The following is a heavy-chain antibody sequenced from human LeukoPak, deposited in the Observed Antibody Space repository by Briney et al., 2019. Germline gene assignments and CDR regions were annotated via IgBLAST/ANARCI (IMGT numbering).Heavy chain of an antibody. CDR1: GGTFSSYA. Sequence: SVKVSCKASGGTFSSYAISWVRQAPGQGLEWMGGIIPIFGTANYAQKFQGRVTITTDESTSTVYMELSSLRSEDTAVYYCARDRGIHYYYDSSGYYDYWGQGTLVTVSS. V-gene: IGHV1-69*05. CDR2: IIPIFGTA. D-gene: IGHD3-22*01. J-gene: IGHJ4*02. CDR3: ARDRGIHYYYDSSGYYDY.